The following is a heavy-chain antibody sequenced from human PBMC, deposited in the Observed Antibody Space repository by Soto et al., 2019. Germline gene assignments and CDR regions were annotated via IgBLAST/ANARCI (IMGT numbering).Heavy chain of an antibody. CDR3: ARGGVDVVATSAFDY. J-gene: IGHJ4*02. Sequence: QVQLVQSGAEVKKPGSSVKVSCKASGATYSNSAISWVRQAPGQGLEWMGGIKPILGIPDYAHKFQGRVTITSDESANTVYMDLGSLRSEDTALYFCARGGVDVVATSAFDYWGQGTLVTVSS. V-gene: IGHV1-69*10. CDR1: GATYSNSA. CDR2: IKPILGIP. D-gene: IGHD5-12*01.